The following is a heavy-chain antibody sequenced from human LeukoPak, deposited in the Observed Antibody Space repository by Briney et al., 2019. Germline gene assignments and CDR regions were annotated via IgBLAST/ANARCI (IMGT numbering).Heavy chain of an antibody. Sequence: GGSLRLSCAASGFTFSSCEMNWVRQAPGKGLEWVSYISSSGSTIYYADSVKGRFTISRDNAKNSLYLQMNSLRAEDTAVYYCARGSPQLDYWGQGTLVTVSS. V-gene: IGHV3-48*03. CDR1: GFTFSSCE. CDR2: ISSSGSTI. CDR3: ARGSPQLDY. J-gene: IGHJ4*02. D-gene: IGHD2-15*01.